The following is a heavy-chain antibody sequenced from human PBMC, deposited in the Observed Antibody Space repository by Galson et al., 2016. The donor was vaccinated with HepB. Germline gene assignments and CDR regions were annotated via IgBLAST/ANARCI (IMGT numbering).Heavy chain of an antibody. Sequence: SLRLSCAASGFTFNNYAMNWVRQAPGKGLEWVSAISGSGGSTYYAGSVKGRFTISRDKSRSTLYLQMNSLRAEDTAVYYCARGYVATIGDYWGQGTLVTVSS. V-gene: IGHV3-23*01. D-gene: IGHD5-12*01. J-gene: IGHJ4*02. CDR3: ARGYVATIGDY. CDR1: GFTFNNYA. CDR2: ISGSGGST.